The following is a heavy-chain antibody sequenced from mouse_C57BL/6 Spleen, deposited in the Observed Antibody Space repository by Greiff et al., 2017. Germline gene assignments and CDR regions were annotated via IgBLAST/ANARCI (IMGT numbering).Heavy chain of an antibody. CDR2: ISDGGSYT. J-gene: IGHJ3*01. CDR1: GFTFSSYA. V-gene: IGHV5-4*01. Sequence: EVQLVESGGGLVKPGGSLKLSCAASGFTFSSYAMSWVCQTPEKRLEWVATISDGGSYTYYPDNVKGRFTISRDNAKNNLYLQMSHLKSEDTAMYYCARDPSLGREFAYWGQGTLVTVSA. D-gene: IGHD4-1*01. CDR3: ARDPSLGREFAY.